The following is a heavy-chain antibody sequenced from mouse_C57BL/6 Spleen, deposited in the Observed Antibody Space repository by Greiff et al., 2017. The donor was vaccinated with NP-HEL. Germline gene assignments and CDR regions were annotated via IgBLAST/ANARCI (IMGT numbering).Heavy chain of an antibody. CDR2: ISYDGSN. J-gene: IGHJ2*01. Sequence: VQLQQSGPGLVKPSQSLSLTCSVTGYSITSGYYWNWIRQFPGNKLEWMGYISYDGSNNYNPSLKNRISITRDTSKNQFFLKLNSVTTEDTATYYCARADWDGDDYWGQGTTLTVSS. CDR1: GYSITSGYY. CDR3: ARADWDGDDY. D-gene: IGHD4-1*01. V-gene: IGHV3-6*01.